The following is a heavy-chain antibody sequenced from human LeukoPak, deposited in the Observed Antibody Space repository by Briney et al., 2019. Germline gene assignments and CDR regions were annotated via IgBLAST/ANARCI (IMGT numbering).Heavy chain of an antibody. CDR1: GFTVSSNY. D-gene: IGHD3-3*01. J-gene: IGHJ5*02. V-gene: IGHV3-53*01. CDR3: ARLTYENWFDP. CDR2: IYSGGST. Sequence: PGGSLRLSCAASGFTVSSNYMSWVRQAPGKGLEWVSVIYSGGSTYYADSVKGRFTISRDNSKNTLYLQMNSLRAEDTAVYYCARLTYENWFDPWGQGTLVTVSS.